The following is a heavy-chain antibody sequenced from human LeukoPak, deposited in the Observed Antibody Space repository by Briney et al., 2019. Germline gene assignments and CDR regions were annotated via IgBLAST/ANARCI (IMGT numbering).Heavy chain of an antibody. Sequence: ASVKVSCKASGGTFSSYAISWVRQAPGQGLEWMGRIIPIFGTANYAQKFQGRVTITTDESTSTAYMELSSLRSEDTAVYYCARGNRWLPDYWGQGTLVTVSS. J-gene: IGHJ4*02. D-gene: IGHD3-22*01. CDR1: GGTFSSYA. CDR2: IIPIFGTA. V-gene: IGHV1-69*05. CDR3: ARGNRWLPDY.